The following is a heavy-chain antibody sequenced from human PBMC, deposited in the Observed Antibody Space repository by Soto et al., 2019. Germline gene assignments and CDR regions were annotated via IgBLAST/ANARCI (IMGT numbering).Heavy chain of an antibody. J-gene: IGHJ4*02. CDR2: ISSRGGST. CDR1: GFTFSSYA. CDR3: AGDNWDSH. Sequence: PGGSLRLSCAASGFTFSSYAMSWVRQAPGKGLEWVSGISSRGGSTYYADSVKGRFTISRDNSKNTLYLQMNSLRVEDTAVYYCAGDNWDSHWGPGTLVTLSS. V-gene: IGHV3-23*01. D-gene: IGHD1-1*01.